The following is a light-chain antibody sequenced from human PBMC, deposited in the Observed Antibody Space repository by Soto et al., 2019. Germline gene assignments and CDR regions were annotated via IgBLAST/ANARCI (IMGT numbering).Light chain of an antibody. J-gene: IGLJ1*01. V-gene: IGLV1-44*01. CDR1: SSNIGINT. CDR2: RND. Sequence: QSVLTQPPSASGTPGQRVSISCSGGSSNIGINTVNWYQQLPGAAPKLLIYRNDQRPSGVPDRFSGSRSGTSASLAIDGLQAEDEAEYFCAAWDGSPDGFFVFGTGTKLTVL. CDR3: AAWDGSPDGFFV.